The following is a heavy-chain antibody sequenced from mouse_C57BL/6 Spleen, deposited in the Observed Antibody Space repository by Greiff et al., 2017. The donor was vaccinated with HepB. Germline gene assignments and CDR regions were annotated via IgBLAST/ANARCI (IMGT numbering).Heavy chain of an antibody. CDR2: ISNLAYSI. Sequence: EVKVVESGGGLVQPGGSLKLSCAASGFTFSDYGMAWVRQAPRKGPEWVAFISNLAYSIYYADTVTGRFTISRENAKNTLYLEMSSLRSEDTAMYYCARHDDDYGGAYWGQGTLVTVSA. CDR1: GFTFSDYG. CDR3: ARHDDDYGGAY. J-gene: IGHJ3*01. D-gene: IGHD2-4*01. V-gene: IGHV5-15*01.